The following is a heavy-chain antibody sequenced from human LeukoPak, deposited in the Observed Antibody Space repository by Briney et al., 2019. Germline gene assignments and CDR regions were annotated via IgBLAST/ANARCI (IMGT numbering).Heavy chain of an antibody. CDR1: GFTFSSYG. D-gene: IGHD5-24*01. J-gene: IGHJ4*02. V-gene: IGHV3-33*01. CDR3: ARDAWRLQGGFDY. CDR2: IWYDGSNK. Sequence: GRSLRLSCAASGFTFSSYGMHWVRQAPGKGLEGVAVIWYDGSNKYYGDSVKGRFTISRDNSKNTLYLQMNSLRAEDTAVYYSARDAWRLQGGFDYWGQGTLVTVSS.